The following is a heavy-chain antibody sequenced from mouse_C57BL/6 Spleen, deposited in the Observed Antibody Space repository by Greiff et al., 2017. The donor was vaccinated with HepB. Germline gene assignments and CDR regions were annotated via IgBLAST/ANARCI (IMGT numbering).Heavy chain of an antibody. J-gene: IGHJ3*01. CDR1: GYAFTNYL. D-gene: IGHD4-1*01. CDR2: INPGSGGT. Sequence: QVQLKQSGAELVRPGTSVKVSCKASGYAFTNYLIEWVKQRPGQGLEWIGVINPGSGGTNYNEKFKGKATLTADKSSSTAYMQLSSLTSEDSAVYFCARSGLGQFAYWGQGTLVTVSA. V-gene: IGHV1-54*01. CDR3: ARSGLGQFAY.